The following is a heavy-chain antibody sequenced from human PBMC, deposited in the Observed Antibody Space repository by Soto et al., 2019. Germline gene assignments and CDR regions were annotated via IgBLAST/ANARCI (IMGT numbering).Heavy chain of an antibody. Sequence: SETLSLTCTVSGGSISSYHWSWIRQPPGKGLEWIGYIYYSGSTNYNPSLKSRVTMSVDTSKNQFSLKLTSVTAADTAVYYCARRGPIAGKTIFDYWGQGTLVTVS. CDR3: ARRGPIAGKTIFDY. CDR2: IYYSGST. D-gene: IGHD6-13*01. V-gene: IGHV4-59*08. CDR1: GGSISSYH. J-gene: IGHJ4*02.